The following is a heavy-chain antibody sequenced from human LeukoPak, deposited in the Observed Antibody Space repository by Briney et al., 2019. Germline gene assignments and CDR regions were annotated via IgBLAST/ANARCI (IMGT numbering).Heavy chain of an antibody. CDR3: AKDKELSLWDDRHY. J-gene: IGHJ4*02. D-gene: IGHD3-16*02. CDR1: GFTFSSYV. Sequence: GGSLRLSCAASGFTFSSYVMTWVRQAPGKGLEWVSGISGSGDTYYADSVKGRFTISRDNSKNMVYLQMNSLRAEDTAVYYCAKDKELSLWDDRHYWGQGTLVTVSS. CDR2: ISGSGDT. V-gene: IGHV3-23*01.